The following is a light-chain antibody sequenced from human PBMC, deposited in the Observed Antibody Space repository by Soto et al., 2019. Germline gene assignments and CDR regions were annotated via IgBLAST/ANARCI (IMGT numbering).Light chain of an antibody. CDR2: AAS. V-gene: IGKV1-6*01. CDR1: QDIRYV. CDR3: LQHSNYPWT. J-gene: IGKJ1*01. Sequence: AIQMTQSPSSLSASVGDRVTITCRASQDIRYVLSWYQQKPGKAPKLLIYAASSLQRGVPSRFSGSGSGTDFTLTISSLQPEDFATYSCLQHSNYPWTFGQGTKVDIK.